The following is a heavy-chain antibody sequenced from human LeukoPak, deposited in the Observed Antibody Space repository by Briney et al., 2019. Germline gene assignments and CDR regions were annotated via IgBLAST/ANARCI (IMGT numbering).Heavy chain of an antibody. CDR2: ISSSSSYI. CDR3: ARDSTGIAVAVGAYYYYYYMDV. CDR1: GFTFSSYS. V-gene: IGHV3-21*01. D-gene: IGHD6-19*01. J-gene: IGHJ6*03. Sequence: GGSLRLSCAASGFTFSSYSMNWVRQAPGKGLEWVSPISSSSSYIYYADSVKGRFTISRDNAKNSLYLQMNSLRAEDTAVYYCARDSTGIAVAVGAYYYYYYMDVWGKGTTVTVSS.